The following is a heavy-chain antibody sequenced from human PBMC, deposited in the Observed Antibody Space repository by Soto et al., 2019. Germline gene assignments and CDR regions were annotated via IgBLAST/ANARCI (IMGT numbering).Heavy chain of an antibody. CDR2: INRSGGT. J-gene: IGHJ4*02. V-gene: IGHV4-34*01. D-gene: IGHD1-1*01. CDR3: ARAAMQGHQLEGQQPTSQTLDY. CDR1: GESFSGYF. Sequence: PSETLSLTCAVYGESFSGYFWSWIRQPPGEGLQWIGEINRSGGTNCNPSLKSRVTISADTSKNQFSLKMTSVTAADTAVYYCARAAMQGHQLEGQQPTSQTLDYWGQGILVTVS.